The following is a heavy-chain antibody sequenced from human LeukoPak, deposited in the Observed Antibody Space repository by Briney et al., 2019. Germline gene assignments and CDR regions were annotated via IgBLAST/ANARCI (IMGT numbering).Heavy chain of an antibody. CDR1: GFTFSSYA. V-gene: IGHV3-23*01. Sequence: GGSLILSCAASGFTFSSYAMTWVRQAPGKGLEWVSAISGSGGSTYYADSVKGRFTISRDNSKNTLYLQMNSLRAEDTAVFYCAKVMGPHYYDSSGSSRAFDYWGQGTLVTVSS. J-gene: IGHJ4*02. CDR3: AKVMGPHYYDSSGSSRAFDY. D-gene: IGHD3-22*01. CDR2: ISGSGGST.